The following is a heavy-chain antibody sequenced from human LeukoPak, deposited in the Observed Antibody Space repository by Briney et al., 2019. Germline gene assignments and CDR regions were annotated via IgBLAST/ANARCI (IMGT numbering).Heavy chain of an antibody. CDR2: IFYSGST. J-gene: IGHJ4*02. Sequence: SETLSLTCTVSGDSISSYYWSWIRQPPGKGLEWIGYIFYSGSTKYNPSLKSRVTVSVDTSQNQFSLKLSSLTAADTAVYYCAKMTPVTSFQLLVLDSWGPGTLVTISS. D-gene: IGHD4-11*01. CDR3: AKMTPVTSFQLLVLDS. V-gene: IGHV4-59*08. CDR1: GDSISSYY.